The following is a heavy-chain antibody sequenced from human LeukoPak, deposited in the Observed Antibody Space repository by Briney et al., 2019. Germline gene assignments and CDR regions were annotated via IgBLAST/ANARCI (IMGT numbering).Heavy chain of an antibody. J-gene: IGHJ6*03. D-gene: IGHD6-6*01. CDR3: ARGVSSSPHYYYMDV. CDR1: GFTFSSYG. V-gene: IGHV3-21*01. CDR2: ISSSSSYI. Sequence: GRSLRLSCAASGFTFSSYGMHWVRQAPGKGLEWVSSISSSSSYIYYADSVKGRFTISRDNAKNSLYLQMNSLRAEDTAVYYCARGVSSSPHYYYMDVWGKGTTVTVSS.